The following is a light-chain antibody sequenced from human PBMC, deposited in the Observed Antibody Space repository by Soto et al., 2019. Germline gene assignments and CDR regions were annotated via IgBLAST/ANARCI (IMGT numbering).Light chain of an antibody. CDR2: AAS. V-gene: IGKV1-5*01. CDR3: QQYHTDWT. J-gene: IGKJ1*01. Sequence: DIQMTQSPSTLSASVGDAVTITCRASESIDNWLAWYQQKPGKAPKLLIFAASTLVRGVPSKFSGRGSGTEFTLTISSLQADDVATYYCQQYHTDWTFGQGTKVDIK. CDR1: ESIDNW.